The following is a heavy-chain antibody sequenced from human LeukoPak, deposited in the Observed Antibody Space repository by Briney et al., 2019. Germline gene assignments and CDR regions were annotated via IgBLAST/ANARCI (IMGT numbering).Heavy chain of an antibody. CDR1: GFSFSMFW. CDR3: ARLADYDYVWGSDF. Sequence: GGSLRLSCGASGFSFSMFWMTWVRQAPGKGLEWVANIKQDGSEQYYVDSVKGRFTISRDNAKSSLYLQMNRLRVEDTAVYYCARLADYDYVWGSDFWGQGTLGTVSS. D-gene: IGHD3-16*01. V-gene: IGHV3-7*01. J-gene: IGHJ4*02. CDR2: IKQDGSEQ.